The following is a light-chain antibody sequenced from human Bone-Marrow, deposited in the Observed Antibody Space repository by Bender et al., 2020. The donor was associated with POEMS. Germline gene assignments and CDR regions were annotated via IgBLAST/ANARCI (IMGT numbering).Light chain of an antibody. CDR1: NSGKTK. Sequence: SYVLTQPASVSVAPGQTATIICGGENSGKTKVHWHQQKPGQAPVVVVYDDSDRPSGISERFSGSRSGNTATLTISRVEAGDEAEYFCHVWDIDSEQHLFGTGTTVSV. J-gene: IGLJ1*01. V-gene: IGLV3-21*02. CDR2: DDS. CDR3: HVWDIDSEQHL.